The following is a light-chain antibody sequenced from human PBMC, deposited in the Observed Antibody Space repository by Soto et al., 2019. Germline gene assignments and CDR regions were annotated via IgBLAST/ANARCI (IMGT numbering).Light chain of an antibody. Sequence: DIQMSQSPSSLSASVGDRVTITCRASESIGSYLNRYQQKPGRAPKLLIYAASRLQSGVPSRFSGSGSETDFTLTIRSLQFEDSATYFCQQSYSPPRTFGLGTKVDI. V-gene: IGKV1-39*01. CDR3: QQSYSPPRT. J-gene: IGKJ3*01. CDR1: ESIGSY. CDR2: AAS.